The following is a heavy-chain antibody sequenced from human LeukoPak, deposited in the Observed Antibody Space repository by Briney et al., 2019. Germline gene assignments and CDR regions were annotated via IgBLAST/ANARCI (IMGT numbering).Heavy chain of an antibody. CDR2: ISSSSSYI. CDR1: GCTFSSYS. J-gene: IGHJ4*02. D-gene: IGHD3-10*01. CDR3: ARTMVRQPFDY. V-gene: IGHV3-21*01. Sequence: GGSLRLSCAASGCTFSSYSMNWVRQAPGKGLEWVSSISSSSSYIYYADSVKGRFIISRDNAKNSLYLQMNSLRAEDTAVYYCARTMVRQPFDYWGRGTLVTVSS.